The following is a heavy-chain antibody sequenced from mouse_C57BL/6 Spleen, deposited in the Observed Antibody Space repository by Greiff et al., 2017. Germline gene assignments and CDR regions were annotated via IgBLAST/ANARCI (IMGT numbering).Heavy chain of an antibody. J-gene: IGHJ4*01. V-gene: IGHV1-52*01. Sequence: QVQLQQPGAELVRPGSSVKLSCKASGYTFTSYWMHWVKQRPIKGLEWIGNIDPSDSETHYNQKFKDKATLTVDKSSSTAYMQLSSLTSGDSAVYYCASGNYYAMDYWGQGTSVTVSS. CDR1: GYTFTSYW. CDR3: ASGNYYAMDY. CDR2: IDPSDSET. D-gene: IGHD4-1*01.